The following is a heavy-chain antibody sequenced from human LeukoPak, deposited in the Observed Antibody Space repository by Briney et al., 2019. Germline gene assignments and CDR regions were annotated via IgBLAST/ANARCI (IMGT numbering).Heavy chain of an antibody. CDR1: GGSISSYY. CDR2: IYYSGST. CDR3: AREVSVAGNNWFDP. J-gene: IGHJ5*02. Sequence: SETLSLTCTVSGGSISSYYWSWIRRPPGKGLEWIGYIYYSGSTNYNPSLKSRVTISVTSKNQFSLKLSSVTAADTAVYFCAREVSVAGNNWFDPWGQGTLVTVSS. V-gene: IGHV4-59*01. D-gene: IGHD6-19*01.